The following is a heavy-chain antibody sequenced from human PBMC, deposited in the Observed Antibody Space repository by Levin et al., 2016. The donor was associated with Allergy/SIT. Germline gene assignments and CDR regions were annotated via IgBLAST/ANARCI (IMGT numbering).Heavy chain of an antibody. V-gene: IGHV1-69*13. CDR3: AAGSPKYSITVSRFDP. CDR2: IIPVFGTT. J-gene: IGHJ5*02. CDR1: GGTFSSYT. D-gene: IGHD6-13*01. Sequence: SVKVSCKASGGTFSSYTVSWVRQAPGQGLEWMGGIIPVFGTTNYAQKFQGRLTISADASTSTAYMILDSLTSEDTATYYCAAGSPKYSITVSRFDPWGQGTLVTVSS.